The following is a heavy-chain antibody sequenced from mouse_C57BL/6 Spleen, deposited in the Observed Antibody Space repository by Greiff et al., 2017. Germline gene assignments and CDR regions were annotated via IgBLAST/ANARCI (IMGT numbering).Heavy chain of an antibody. CDR1: GYTFTTYP. V-gene: IGHV1-47*01. CDR2: FHPYNDDT. CDR3: ARSEYPYYAMDY. Sequence: VKLMESGAELVKPGASVKMSCKASGYTFTTYPIEWMKQNHGKSLEWIGNFHPYNDDTKYNEQFKGKATLTVEKSSSTVYLELSRLTSDDSAVYYCARSEYPYYAMDYWGQGTSVTVSS. J-gene: IGHJ4*01. D-gene: IGHD5-2*01.